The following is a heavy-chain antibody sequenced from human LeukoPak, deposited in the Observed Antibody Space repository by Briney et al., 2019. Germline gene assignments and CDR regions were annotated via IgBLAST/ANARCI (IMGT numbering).Heavy chain of an antibody. J-gene: IGHJ4*02. CDR1: GFTFSSYA. V-gene: IGHV3-23*01. CDR3: AKDSSSWYGGGFDY. Sequence: PGGSLRLSCAASGFTFSSYAMSWVRQAPGKGLEWVSAISGSGGNTYYADSVKGRFTISRDNSKNTLYLQMNSLRAEDTAVYYCAKDSSSWYGGGFDYWGQGTLVTVSS. D-gene: IGHD6-13*01. CDR2: ISGSGGNT.